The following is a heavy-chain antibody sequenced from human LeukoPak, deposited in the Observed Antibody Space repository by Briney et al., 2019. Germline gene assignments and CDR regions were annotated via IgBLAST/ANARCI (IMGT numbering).Heavy chain of an antibody. J-gene: IGHJ4*02. CDR1: GYTFTSYA. CDR2: INAGNGNT. Sequence: ASVKVSCKASGYTFTSYAMHWVRQAPGQRLEWMGWINAGNGNTKYSQKFQGRVTMTRDTSISTAYMELSRLRSDDTAVYYCARAADESNDFWSGYTVFDYWGQGTLVTVSS. D-gene: IGHD3-3*01. V-gene: IGHV1-3*01. CDR3: ARAADESNDFWSGYTVFDY.